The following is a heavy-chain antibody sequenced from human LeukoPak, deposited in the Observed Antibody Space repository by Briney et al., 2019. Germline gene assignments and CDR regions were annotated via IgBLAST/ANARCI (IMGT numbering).Heavy chain of an antibody. D-gene: IGHD3-3*01. CDR2: IYSGGST. CDR3: ARNYDFWSGYSSNWFDP. Sequence: HPGGSLRLFCAASGFTVSSNYMSRVRQAPGKGLEWVSVIYSGGSTYYADSVKGRFTISRDNSKNTLYLQMNSLRAEDTAVYYCARNYDFWSGYSSNWFDPWGQGTLVTVSS. CDR1: GFTVSSNY. V-gene: IGHV3-66*01. J-gene: IGHJ5*02.